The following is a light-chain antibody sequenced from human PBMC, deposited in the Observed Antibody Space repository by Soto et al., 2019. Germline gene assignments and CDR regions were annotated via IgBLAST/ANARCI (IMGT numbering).Light chain of an antibody. CDR2: EVS. CDR1: SSDVGSYNL. V-gene: IGLV2-23*02. CDR3: CSYAGSSTSLYV. J-gene: IGLJ1*01. Sequence: QSVLTQPASVSGSPGQSITISCTGTSSDVGSYNLVSWYQQPPGKAPKLMIYEVSKRPSGVSNRFSGSKSGNTASLTISGLQAEDEADYYCCSYAGSSTSLYVFGTGTKATVL.